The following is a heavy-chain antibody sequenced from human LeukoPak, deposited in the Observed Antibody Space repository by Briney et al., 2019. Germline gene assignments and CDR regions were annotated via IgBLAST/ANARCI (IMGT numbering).Heavy chain of an antibody. V-gene: IGHV3-23*01. CDR1: GFTFSSYA. J-gene: IGHJ6*04. D-gene: IGHD6-13*01. CDR3: AKRIAAAGTFYGMDV. CDR2: ISGSGGST. Sequence: GGSLRLSCAASGFTFSSYAMSWVRQAPGKGLEWVSAISGSGGSTYYADSVKGRFTISRDNPKNTLYLQMNSLRAEDTAVYYCAKRIAAAGTFYGMDVWGKGTTVTVSS.